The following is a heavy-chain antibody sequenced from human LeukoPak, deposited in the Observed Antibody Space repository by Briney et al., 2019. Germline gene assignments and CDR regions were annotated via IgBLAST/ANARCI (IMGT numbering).Heavy chain of an antibody. V-gene: IGHV3-7*01. J-gene: IGHJ3*02. D-gene: IGHD3-3*01. CDR3: ARDHGVLRFLEWPESAFDI. Sequence: GGSLRLSCAASGFTFSSYWMSWVRQAPGKGLEWVANIKQDGSEKYYVDSVKGRFTISRDNAKNSLYLQMNSLRAEDTAVYYCARDHGVLRFLEWPESAFDIWGQGTMVTVSS. CDR1: GFTFSSYW. CDR2: IKQDGSEK.